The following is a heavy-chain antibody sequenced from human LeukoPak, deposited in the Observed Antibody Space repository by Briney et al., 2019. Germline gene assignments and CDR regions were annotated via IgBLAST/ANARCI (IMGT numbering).Heavy chain of an antibody. J-gene: IGHJ4*02. V-gene: IGHV3-7*01. D-gene: IGHD4-23*01. CDR1: GFTFSNYN. CDR3: ASRNSLFI. Sequence: PGGSLRLSCAASGFTFSNYNMNWVRQAPGKGLEWVANIKQDGSEKYYVDSVKGRFTISRDNAKNSLYLQMNSLRAEDTAVYYCASRNSLFIWGQGTLVTVSS. CDR2: IKQDGSEK.